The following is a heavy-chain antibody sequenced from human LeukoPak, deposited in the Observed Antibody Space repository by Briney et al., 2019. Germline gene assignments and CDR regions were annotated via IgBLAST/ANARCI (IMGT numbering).Heavy chain of an antibody. V-gene: IGHV3-7*01. D-gene: IGHD3-10*02. CDR2: IEEYGSEI. J-gene: IGHJ6*04. CDR1: GFTFSTYW. CDR3: AELGITMIGGV. Sequence: PGGSLRLSCAASGFTFSTYWMGWVRQAPGKGLEWVANIEEYGSEIHYVDSVKGRFTISRDNAKNSLYLQMNSLRAEDTAVYYCAELGITMIGGVWGKGTTVTISS.